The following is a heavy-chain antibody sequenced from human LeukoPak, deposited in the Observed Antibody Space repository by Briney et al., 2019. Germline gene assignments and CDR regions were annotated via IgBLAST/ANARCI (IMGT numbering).Heavy chain of an antibody. CDR3: ARDKSSTNWLDS. D-gene: IGHD3-10*01. CDR1: GYSFTNFY. CDR2: INPSGGST. V-gene: IGHV1-46*01. Sequence: ASVKVSCKASGYSFTNFYIHWVRQAPGQGLEWMGIINPSGGSTNYAQKFQGRVTMTSDTSASTVYMDLSSLRSEDTAIYYCARDKSSTNWLDSWGQGTLVTVSS. J-gene: IGHJ5*01.